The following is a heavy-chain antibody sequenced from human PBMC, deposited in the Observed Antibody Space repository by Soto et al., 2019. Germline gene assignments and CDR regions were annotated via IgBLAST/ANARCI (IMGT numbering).Heavy chain of an antibody. D-gene: IGHD3-22*01. J-gene: IGHJ4*02. Sequence: EVQLVESGGGLVQPGGSLRLSCAASGFTFSSYSMNWVRQAPGKRLQWVSYISSSSSTIYYADSVKGRFTISRDNAKNSLYLQMNSLRDEDTAVYYCARGNPITMIVAVAPDFDYWGQGTLVTVSS. CDR2: ISSSSSTI. V-gene: IGHV3-48*02. CDR1: GFTFSSYS. CDR3: ARGNPITMIVAVAPDFDY.